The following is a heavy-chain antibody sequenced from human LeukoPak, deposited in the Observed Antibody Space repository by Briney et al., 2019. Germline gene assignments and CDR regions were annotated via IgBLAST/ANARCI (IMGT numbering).Heavy chain of an antibody. CDR1: GFTFTNYG. D-gene: IGHD3-10*01. Sequence: PGGSLRLSCAASGFTFTNYGMNWVRQAPGKGLEWVSAIIGGSTYYADSVKGRFTISRDNSKNTLYLQMDSLRAEDTAVYYCAKDRRPITSPGLDFWGQGTLVTVSS. J-gene: IGHJ4*02. CDR3: AKDRRPITSPGLDF. V-gene: IGHV3-23*01. CDR2: IIGGST.